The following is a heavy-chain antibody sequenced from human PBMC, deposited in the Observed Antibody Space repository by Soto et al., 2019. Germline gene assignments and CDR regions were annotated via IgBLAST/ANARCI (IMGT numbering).Heavy chain of an antibody. D-gene: IGHD2-15*01. CDR2: IYYSGST. Sequence: PSETLSLTCTVSGGSISSYYWSWIRQPPGKGLEWIGYIYYSGSTNYNPSLKSRVTISVDTSKTQFSLRLSSVTAAGTAVYYCARRMSTYXDFWGQGTRVTVSS. V-gene: IGHV4-59*01. CDR3: ARRMSTYXDF. J-gene: IGHJ4*02. CDR1: GGSISSYY.